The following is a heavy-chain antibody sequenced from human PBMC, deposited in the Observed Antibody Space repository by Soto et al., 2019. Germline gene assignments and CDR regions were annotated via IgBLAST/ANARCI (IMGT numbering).Heavy chain of an antibody. J-gene: IGHJ4*02. D-gene: IGHD6-6*01. V-gene: IGHV1-46*01. CDR1: GYTFTSYY. CDR3: ARGGGIEQLVPPYYFDD. Sequence: ASVKVSCKASGYTFTSYYMHWVRQAPGQGLEWMGIINPSGGSTSYAQKFQGRVTMTRDTSTSTVYMELSSLRSEDTAVYYCARGGGIEQLVPPYYFDDWGQGTLVTVSS. CDR2: INPSGGST.